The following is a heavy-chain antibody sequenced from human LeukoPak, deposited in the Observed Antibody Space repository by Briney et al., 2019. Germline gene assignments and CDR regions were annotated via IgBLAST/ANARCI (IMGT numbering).Heavy chain of an antibody. CDR1: GFTFSRYY. CDR3: GRSPYWTIAARPMDQ. V-gene: IGHV4-34*01. CDR2: INHRGST. J-gene: IGHJ4*02. D-gene: IGHD6-6*01. Sequence: GSLRLSCAASGFTFSRYYMTWVRQAPGKGLEWIGEINHRGSTNYNPSLKSRVAISIDTSKNHVSLKLSSVTAADTAVYYCGRSPYWTIAARPMDQWGQGTLVTVSS.